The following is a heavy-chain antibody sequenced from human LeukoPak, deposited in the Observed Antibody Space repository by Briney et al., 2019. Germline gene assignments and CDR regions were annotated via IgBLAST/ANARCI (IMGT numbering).Heavy chain of an antibody. D-gene: IGHD3-22*01. CDR3: ARVDTMIVVVD. V-gene: IGHV4-34*01. CDR2: INHSGST. J-gene: IGHJ4*02. CDR1: GGSFSGYY. Sequence: KPSETLSLACAVYGGSFSGYYWSWIRQPPGRGLEWIGEINHSGSTNYNPSLKSRVTISVDTSKNQFSLKLSSVTAADTAVYYCARVDTMIVVVDWGQGTLVTVSS.